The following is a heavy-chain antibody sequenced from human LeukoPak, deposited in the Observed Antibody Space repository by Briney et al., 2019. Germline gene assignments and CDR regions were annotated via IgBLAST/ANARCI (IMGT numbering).Heavy chain of an antibody. D-gene: IGHD1-7*01. Sequence: SQTLSLTCTVSGGSISSGSYYWSWIRQPAGKALECIVRIYTSGTTNYNPSLKSRVTISVDSSKNQFSLKLRSVTAAYTAVYYCARCTRSGNWNYWFDPWGQGTLVTVSS. V-gene: IGHV4-61*02. CDR3: ARCTRSGNWNYWFDP. CDR1: GGSISSGSYY. CDR2: IYTSGTT. J-gene: IGHJ5*02.